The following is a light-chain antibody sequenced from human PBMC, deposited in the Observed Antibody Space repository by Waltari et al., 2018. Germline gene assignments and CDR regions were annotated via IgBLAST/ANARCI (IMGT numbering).Light chain of an antibody. J-gene: IGLJ2*01. CDR3: SSRNGRASQVV. Sequence: SSGLTQDPAVSVALGQPIRITCRGASPRTSYARWYQVKPGQAPVLVMFGKEKRPSGVPDRISGESSETTSSLIITGAQAEDEADYYCSSRNGRASQVVFAGGTKVTVL. V-gene: IGLV3-19*01. CDR2: GKE. CDR1: SPRTSY.